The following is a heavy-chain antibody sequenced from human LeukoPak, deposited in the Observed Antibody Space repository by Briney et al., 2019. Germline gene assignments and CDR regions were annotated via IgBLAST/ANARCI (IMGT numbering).Heavy chain of an antibody. CDR1: GFTFSSYA. Sequence: PGGSLRLSCAASGFTFSSYAMSWVRHAPGKGLEWVSAVTGSGVVTGSGSTIYYADSVKGRFTISRDNAKNSMYLQMNSLRAEDTAVYYCASSPFSSSWYGYFDHWGQGTLVTVSS. J-gene: IGHJ4*02. V-gene: IGHV3-23*01. D-gene: IGHD6-13*01. CDR3: ASSPFSSSWYGYFDH. CDR2: VTGSGVVTGSGSTI.